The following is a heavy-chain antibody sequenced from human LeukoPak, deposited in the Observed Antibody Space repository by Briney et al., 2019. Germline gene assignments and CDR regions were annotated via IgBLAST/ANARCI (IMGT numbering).Heavy chain of an antibody. J-gene: IGHJ4*02. CDR1: GYTLTELS. CDR3: ATVPHYYDSSGYYY. D-gene: IGHD3-22*01. Sequence: ASVKVSCKVSGYTLTELSMHWVRQAPGKGLEWMGGFDPEDGETIYAQKFQGRVTMTEDTSTDTAYMELSSLRSEDTAVYYCATVPHYYDSSGYYYWGQGTLVTVSS. CDR2: FDPEDGET. V-gene: IGHV1-24*01.